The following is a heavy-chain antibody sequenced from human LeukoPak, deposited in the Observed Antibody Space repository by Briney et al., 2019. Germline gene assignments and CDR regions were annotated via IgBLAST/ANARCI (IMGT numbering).Heavy chain of an antibody. CDR3: ARVETMYDFWSGYYPSKLYYFDY. CDR2: ISAYNGNT. V-gene: IGHV1-18*01. CDR1: GYTFTSYG. Sequence: ASVKVSCKASGYTFTSYGISWVRQAPGPGPEWMGWISAYNGNTNYAQKLQGRVTMTTDTSTSTAYMELRSLRSDDTAVYYCARVETMYDFWSGYYPSKLYYFDYWGQGTLVTVSS. D-gene: IGHD3-3*01. J-gene: IGHJ4*02.